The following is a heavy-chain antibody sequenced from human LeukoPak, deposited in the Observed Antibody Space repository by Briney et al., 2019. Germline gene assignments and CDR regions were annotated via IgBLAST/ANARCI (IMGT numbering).Heavy chain of an antibody. CDR1: GFTFSSYW. Sequence: GGSLRLSCAVSGFTFSSYWMSWVRQAPGRGLEWVANINQDGSEKYYVDSVKGRFTISRDNAKISLYLQMNSLRAEDTAVYYCAEALRSPRPYYFDYWGQGTLVTVSS. CDR3: AEALRSPRPYYFDY. J-gene: IGHJ4*02. D-gene: IGHD4-17*01. V-gene: IGHV3-7*03. CDR2: INQDGSEK.